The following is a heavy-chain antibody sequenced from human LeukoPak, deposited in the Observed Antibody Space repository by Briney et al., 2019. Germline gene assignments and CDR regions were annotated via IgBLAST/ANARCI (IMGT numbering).Heavy chain of an antibody. D-gene: IGHD6-19*01. CDR3: ARDQLAVAVSDY. Sequence: GGSLRLSCAASGFTFSSYSMNWVRQAPGKGLEWVSSISSSSSYIYYADSVKGRFTTSRDNAKTSLYLQMNSLRAEDTAVYYCARDQLAVAVSDYWGQGTLVTVSS. CDR2: ISSSSSYI. V-gene: IGHV3-21*01. CDR1: GFTFSSYS. J-gene: IGHJ4*02.